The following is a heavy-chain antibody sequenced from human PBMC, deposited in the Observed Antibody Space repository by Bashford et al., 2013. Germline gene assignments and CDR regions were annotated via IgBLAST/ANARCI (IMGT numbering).Heavy chain of an antibody. CDR1: GGTFSSYA. CDR2: IIPIFGIA. Sequence: PSVKVSCKASGGTFSSYAISWVRQAPGQGLEWMGGIIPIFGIANYAQKFQGRVTITADKSTSTAYMELSSLRSEDTAVYYCARDLWFGDLYYYYGMDVWGQGTTVTVSS. V-gene: IGHV1-69*10. J-gene: IGHJ6*02. CDR3: ARDLWFGDLYYYYGMDV. D-gene: IGHD3-10*01.